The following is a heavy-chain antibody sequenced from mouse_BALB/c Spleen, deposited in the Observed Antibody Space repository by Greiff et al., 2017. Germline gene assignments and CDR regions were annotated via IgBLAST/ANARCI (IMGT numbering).Heavy chain of an antibody. J-gene: IGHJ1*01. CDR2: ISSGSSTI. CDR1: GFTFSSFG. D-gene: IGHD1-1*01. V-gene: IGHV5-17*02. CDR3: AREGTTWYFDV. Sequence: EVQLVESGGGLVQPGGSRKLSCAASGFTFSSFGMHWVRQAPEKGLEWVAYISSGSSTIYYADTVKGRFTISRDNPKNTLFLQMTSLRSEDTAMYYCAREGTTWYFDVWGAGTTVTVSS.